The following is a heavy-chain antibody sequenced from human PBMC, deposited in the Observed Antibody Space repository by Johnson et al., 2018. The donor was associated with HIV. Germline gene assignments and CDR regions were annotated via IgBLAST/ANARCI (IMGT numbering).Heavy chain of an antibody. CDR3: ASLRNWAM. D-gene: IGHD1-14*01. V-gene: IGHV3-30*03. Sequence: VQLVESGGGLVKPGGSLRLSCVASGFNFDDYGVSWVRQAPGKGLERVVVISYAGSNKYYADSVQGRFTISRDNAKNSLYLQMNSLRAEDTALYYCASLRNWAMWG. J-gene: IGHJ3*02. CDR2: ISYAGSNK. CDR1: GFNFDDYG.